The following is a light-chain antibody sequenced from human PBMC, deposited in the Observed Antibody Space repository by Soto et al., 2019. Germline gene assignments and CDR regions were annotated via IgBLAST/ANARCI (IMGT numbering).Light chain of an antibody. CDR1: SSDVGGYNY. V-gene: IGLV2-11*01. CDR3: CSYAGSYTLYV. J-gene: IGLJ1*01. Sequence: SALTQPRSVSGSPGQSVTISCTGTSSDVGGYNYVSWYQQHPGKAPKLMIYDVSKRPSGVPDRFSGSKSGNTASLTISGLQAEEEADYYCCSYAGSYTLYVFGTGTNVTV. CDR2: DVS.